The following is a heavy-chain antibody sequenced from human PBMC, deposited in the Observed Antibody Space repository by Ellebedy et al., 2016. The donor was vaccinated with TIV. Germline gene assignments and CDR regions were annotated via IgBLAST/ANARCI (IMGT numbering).Heavy chain of an antibody. Sequence: SETLSLTCAVSGDSISNYYWSWIRQSPGKGLEWIGSFYNSGSTNYNPSLKGRVTVSVDTSKNHFSLQLTSVTAADTAVYYCARVIAVAGTNYYGMDVWGQGTTVTVSS. CDR2: FYNSGST. D-gene: IGHD6-19*01. V-gene: IGHV4-59*01. CDR3: ARVIAVAGTNYYGMDV. CDR1: GDSISNYY. J-gene: IGHJ6*02.